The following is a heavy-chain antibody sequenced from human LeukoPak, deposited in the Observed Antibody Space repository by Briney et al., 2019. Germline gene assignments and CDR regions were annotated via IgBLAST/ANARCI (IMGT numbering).Heavy chain of an antibody. Sequence: GGSLRLSCAASGFTFSDYYMSWIRQAPGKGLEWVSYISSSGSTIYYADSVKGRFTISRDNSKNTLYLQMNSLRAEDTAVYYCAKDGRFLEWLLLYYFDYWGQGTLVTVSS. D-gene: IGHD3-3*01. J-gene: IGHJ4*02. V-gene: IGHV3-11*01. CDR3: AKDGRFLEWLLLYYFDY. CDR1: GFTFSDYY. CDR2: ISSSGSTI.